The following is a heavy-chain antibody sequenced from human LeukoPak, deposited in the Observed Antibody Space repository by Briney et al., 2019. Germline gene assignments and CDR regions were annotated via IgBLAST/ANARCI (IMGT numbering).Heavy chain of an antibody. Sequence: SETLSLTCAVYGGSFSGYYWSWIRQPPGKGLEWIGEINHSGSTNYNPSLKSRVTISVDTSKNQFSLKLSSVTAADTAVYYCARRALWGGYSRYFDYWGQGTLVTVSS. V-gene: IGHV4-34*01. CDR3: ARRALWGGYSRYFDY. CDR1: GGSFSGYY. J-gene: IGHJ4*02. D-gene: IGHD3-3*01. CDR2: INHSGST.